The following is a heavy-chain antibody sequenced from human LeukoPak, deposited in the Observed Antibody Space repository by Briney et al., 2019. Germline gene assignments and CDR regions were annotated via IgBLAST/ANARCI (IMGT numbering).Heavy chain of an antibody. J-gene: IGHJ3*02. D-gene: IGHD2-21*02. V-gene: IGHV3-30-3*01. CDR3: ARARGGIYGGDRLVYHDAFDI. CDR1: GFTFSSYS. Sequence: GRSLRLSCAASGFTFSSYSMHWVRQAPGKGLEWVAVISYDGSNKYYADSVKGRFTISRDNSKNTLYLQMNSLSAEDTAVYYCARARGGIYGGDRLVYHDAFDIWGQGTMVTVSS. CDR2: ISYDGSNK.